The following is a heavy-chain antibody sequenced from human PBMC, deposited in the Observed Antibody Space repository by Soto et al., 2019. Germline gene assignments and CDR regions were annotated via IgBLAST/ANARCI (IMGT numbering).Heavy chain of an antibody. CDR1: GFTFNEYV. D-gene: IGHD6-6*01. V-gene: IGHV3-23*01. J-gene: IGHJ4*02. Sequence: GGSLRLSCAASGFTFNEYVMSRVRQAPGTGLEWVSAITGSGGDTYYADSVKGRFTVSRDPSGNTLFLQMSSLRAEDTALYYCAKGSASTRPYYFDYWGQGTQVTVSS. CDR2: ITGSGGDT. CDR3: AKGSASTRPYYFDY.